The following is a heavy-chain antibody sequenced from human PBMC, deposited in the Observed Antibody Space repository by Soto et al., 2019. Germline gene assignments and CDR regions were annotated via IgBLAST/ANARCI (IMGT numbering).Heavy chain of an antibody. J-gene: IGHJ3*02. CDR3: AKDPNGDYVGAFEM. CDR1: GFTFTKYA. Sequence: EVQLLESGGGLVQPGGSLRLSCAAPGFTFTKYAMSWVRQAPGKGPEWVSGISSSGDKTYNADSVKGRFTISRDQSENTLSLQMNSLRADDTAVYYCAKDPNGDYVGAFEMWGQGTMVTVSS. D-gene: IGHD4-17*01. CDR2: ISSSGDKT. V-gene: IGHV3-23*01.